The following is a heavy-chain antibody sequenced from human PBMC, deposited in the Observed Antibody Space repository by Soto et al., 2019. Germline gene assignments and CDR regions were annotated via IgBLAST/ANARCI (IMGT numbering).Heavy chain of an antibody. Sequence: GGSLRLSCAASGFTFSSYWMHWVRQAPGKGLVWVSRINSDGSSTSYADSVKGRFTISRDNAKNTLYLQMNSLRAEDTAVYYCGKASAAHNVVVVSSPRAAAFDFWGRGTLVTVSS. D-gene: IGHD2-21*01. J-gene: IGHJ4*02. CDR2: INSDGSST. CDR3: GKASAAHNVVVVSSPRAAAFDF. CDR1: GFTFSSYW. V-gene: IGHV3-74*01.